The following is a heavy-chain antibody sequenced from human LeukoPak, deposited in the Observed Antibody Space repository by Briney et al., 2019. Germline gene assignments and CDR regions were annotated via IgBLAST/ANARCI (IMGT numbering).Heavy chain of an antibody. CDR3: ASSATQEVLFYY. Sequence: SETLSLTCAVYGGSFSGYYWSWIRQPPGKGLEWIGEINHSGSTNYNPSLKSRVTISVDTSKNQFSLKLSSVTAADTAVYYCASSATQEVLFYYWGQGTLVTVPS. J-gene: IGHJ4*02. V-gene: IGHV4-34*01. CDR1: GGSFSGYY. CDR2: INHSGST. D-gene: IGHD3-10*01.